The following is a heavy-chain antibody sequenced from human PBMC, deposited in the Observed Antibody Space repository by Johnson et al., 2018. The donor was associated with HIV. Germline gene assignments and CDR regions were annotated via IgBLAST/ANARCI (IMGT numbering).Heavy chain of an antibody. J-gene: IGHJ3*02. V-gene: IGHV3-53*01. CDR3: ARVWRHWLPRDAFDI. Sequence: VQLVESGGGVVQPGRSLRLSCAASGFTVSSNYMSWVRQAPGKGLEWVSVIYSGGSTYYTDSVKGRFTISRDDSKNTLYLQMNSLRAEDTAVYYCARVWRHWLPRDAFDIWGQGTMVTVSS. CDR2: IYSGGST. D-gene: IGHD6-19*01. CDR1: GFTVSSNY.